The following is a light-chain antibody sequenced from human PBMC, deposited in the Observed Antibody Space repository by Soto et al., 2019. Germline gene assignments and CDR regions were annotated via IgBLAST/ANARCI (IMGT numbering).Light chain of an antibody. J-gene: IGLJ1*01. CDR3: SSYTCTTTPYV. CDR1: SSDVGAYNY. V-gene: IGLV2-14*01. CDR2: EVN. Sequence: QSALTQPASVSGSPGQSITISCTGTSSDVGAYNYVSWYQHHPGKAPKLLIFEVNNRPSGVSNRFSGSESGNTASLTISGLQVEDEADYYCSSYTCTTTPYVFGTGTKLTVL.